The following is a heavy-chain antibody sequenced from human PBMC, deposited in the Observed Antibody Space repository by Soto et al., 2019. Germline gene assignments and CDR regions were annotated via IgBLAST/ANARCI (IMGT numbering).Heavy chain of an antibody. CDR1: GGSISSYY. D-gene: IGHD3-3*01. V-gene: IGHV4-59*01. CDR2: IYYSGST. J-gene: IGHJ6*03. Sequence: SETLSLTCTVSGGSISSYYWSWIRQPPGKGLEWIGYIYYSGSTNYNPSLKSRVTISVDTSKNQFSLKLSSVTAADTAVYYCARRLMIFGEGYYYYYYMDVWSKGTTLTVSS. CDR3: ARRLMIFGEGYYYYYYMDV.